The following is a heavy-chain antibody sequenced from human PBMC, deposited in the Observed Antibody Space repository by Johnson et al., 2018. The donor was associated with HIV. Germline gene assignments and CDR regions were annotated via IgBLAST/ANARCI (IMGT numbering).Heavy chain of an antibody. CDR2: IWYDGSNK. CDR1: GFTFNSYA. V-gene: IGHV3-30*04. J-gene: IGHJ3*02. Sequence: QLVESGGGVVQPGRSLRLSCAASGFTFNSYAMHWVRQAPGKGLEWVAVIWYDGSNKYYADSVKGRFTISRDNSKNTLYLQMNRLRAEDTAVYYCAREGLITMVRGVKWAFDIWGQGTMVTVSS. CDR3: AREGLITMVRGVKWAFDI. D-gene: IGHD3-10*01.